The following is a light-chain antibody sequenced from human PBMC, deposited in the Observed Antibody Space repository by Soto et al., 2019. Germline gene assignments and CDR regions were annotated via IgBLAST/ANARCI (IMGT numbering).Light chain of an antibody. J-gene: IGKJ1*01. CDR3: QQYKTYWT. CDR2: DAS. CDR1: QSISSW. Sequence: DIQMTQSPSTLSASVGDRVTITCRASQSISSWLAWYQQKPGKAPKLLIYDASSLESGVPSRFSGRRSGTEFTLTIAGLQPEDFATYYCQQYKTYWTFGPGTKVDIK. V-gene: IGKV1-5*01.